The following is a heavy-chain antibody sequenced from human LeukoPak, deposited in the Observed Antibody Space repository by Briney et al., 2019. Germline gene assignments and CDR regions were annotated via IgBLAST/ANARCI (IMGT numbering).Heavy chain of an antibody. CDR2: IYYSGST. J-gene: IGHJ4*02. CDR3: VRHDGRGGATMGALDS. CDR1: GGSISSGDYY. Sequence: SETLSLTCTVSGGSISSGDYYWSWIRQPPGKGLEWIGYIYYSGSTYYNPSLKSRVTISVDTSKNQLSLHLYSVTAADTAVYYCVRHDGRGGATMGALDSWGQGSLVTVSS. V-gene: IGHV4-30-4*01. D-gene: IGHD5-12*01.